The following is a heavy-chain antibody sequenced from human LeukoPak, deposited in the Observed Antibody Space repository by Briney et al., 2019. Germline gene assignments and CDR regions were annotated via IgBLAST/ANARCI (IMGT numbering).Heavy chain of an antibody. D-gene: IGHD2-2*01. J-gene: IGHJ6*03. CDR1: GFTFDDFG. Sequence: GGSLRLSCVASGFTFDDFGMSWVRQVPGKGLEWVSGISWNGGSTYYADSVKGRFTISRDNSKNTLYLQMNSLRAEDTAVYYCVSSVKYCSSTSCSYYYYYYMDVWGKGTTVTVSS. V-gene: IGHV3-23*01. CDR2: ISWNGGST. CDR3: VSSVKYCSSTSCSYYYYYYMDV.